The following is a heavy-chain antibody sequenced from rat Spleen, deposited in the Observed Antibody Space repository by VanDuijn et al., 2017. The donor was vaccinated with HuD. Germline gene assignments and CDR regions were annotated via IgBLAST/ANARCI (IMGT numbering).Heavy chain of an antibody. CDR2: ITNASGRT. J-gene: IGHJ1*01. Sequence: EVQLVESGGGLVQPGRSLKLSCVASGFTFNNNWMTWIRQVPGKGLEWVASITNASGRTYYPDSVKGRFTISRENAKSTLYLQMDSLRSEDTATYYCARRNLYWYFDFWGPGTMVTVSS. CDR1: GFTFNNNW. V-gene: IGHV5-31*01. D-gene: IGHD2-5*01. CDR3: ARRNLYWYFDF.